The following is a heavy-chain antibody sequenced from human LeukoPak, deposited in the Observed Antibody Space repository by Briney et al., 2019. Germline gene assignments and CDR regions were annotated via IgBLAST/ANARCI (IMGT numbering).Heavy chain of an antibody. Sequence: PGGSLRLSCAASGFTFSSYWMHWVRQAPGKGLVWVSGIKTDGSSTSYADSVKGRFTISRDNAKNMLYLQMNSLRAEDTAAYYCARGRELLNPFDYWGQGTLVTVSS. V-gene: IGHV3-74*01. CDR1: GFTFSSYW. D-gene: IGHD1-7*01. CDR2: IKTDGSST. CDR3: ARGRELLNPFDY. J-gene: IGHJ4*02.